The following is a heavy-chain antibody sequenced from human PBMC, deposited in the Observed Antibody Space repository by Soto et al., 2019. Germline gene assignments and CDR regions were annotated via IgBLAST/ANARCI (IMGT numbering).Heavy chain of an antibody. CDR2: IIRERSST. Sequence: PGGSMILSCAACGLTFSSYWMHGVRQAQGRGLGWHSRIIRERSSTSCADSEKGRSTISRDNAKNTLYLQMNSLRAEVTAVFYCAVAVAGPTAIGYWGQGTLVTVSS. CDR1: GLTFSSYW. V-gene: IGHV3-74*01. D-gene: IGHD6-19*01. J-gene: IGHJ4*02. CDR3: AVAVAGPTAIGY.